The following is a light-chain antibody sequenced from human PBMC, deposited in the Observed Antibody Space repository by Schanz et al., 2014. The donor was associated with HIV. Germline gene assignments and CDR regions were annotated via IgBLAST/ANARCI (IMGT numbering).Light chain of an antibody. CDR3: GTWDDSLNGWV. V-gene: IGLV1-44*01. CDR1: SSSIKTNT. Sequence: QSVLTQPPSASGTPGQRVTISCSGNSSSIKTNTVNWFQQLPGTAPKLLIYNTYHRPSGVPDRFSGSESGTSASLAISGLQSEDEADYYCGTWDDSLNGWVFGGGTKLTVL. J-gene: IGLJ3*02. CDR2: NTY.